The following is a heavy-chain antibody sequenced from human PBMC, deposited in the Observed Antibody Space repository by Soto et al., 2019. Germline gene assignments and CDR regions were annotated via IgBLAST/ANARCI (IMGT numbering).Heavy chain of an antibody. J-gene: IGHJ3*02. V-gene: IGHV3-21*01. CDR3: ARKGAVTTYDYVCGSYRYDAFDI. Sequence: GGSLRLSCAASGFTFSRYSMNWVRQAPGKGLEWVSSISSSSSYIYYADSVKGRFTISRDNDKNSLYLQMNSLRAEDPSVYYWARKGAVTTYDYVCGSYRYDAFDIWGQGTMVTVSS. CDR2: ISSSSSYI. D-gene: IGHD3-16*02. CDR1: GFTFSRYS.